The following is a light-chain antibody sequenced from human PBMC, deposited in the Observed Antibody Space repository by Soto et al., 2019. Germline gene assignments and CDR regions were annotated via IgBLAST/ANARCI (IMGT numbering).Light chain of an antibody. CDR3: QQSFRSPIT. CDR1: QSISVW. CDR2: KAS. J-gene: IGKJ5*01. V-gene: IGKV1-5*03. Sequence: DIQMTQSPSTLSASVGDRVTITCRASQSISVWLAWYQQKAGKAPNLLIYKASRLESGVPSRFSGSGSGTEFTLTIRSLQPEDFATYYCQQSFRSPITFGQGTRLEIK.